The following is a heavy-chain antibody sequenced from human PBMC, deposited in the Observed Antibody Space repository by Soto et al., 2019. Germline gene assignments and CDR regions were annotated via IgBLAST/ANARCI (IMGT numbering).Heavy chain of an antibody. Sequence: PGGSLRLSCAASGFTFGSYAMSWVLQAPGKGLEWVSAISGSGGSTYYADSVKGRFTISRDNSKNTLYLQMNSLRAEDTAVYYCAKAPSRITMIVVVTFDYWGQGTLVTVSS. CDR1: GFTFGSYA. CDR2: ISGSGGST. CDR3: AKAPSRITMIVVVTFDY. V-gene: IGHV3-23*01. D-gene: IGHD3-22*01. J-gene: IGHJ4*02.